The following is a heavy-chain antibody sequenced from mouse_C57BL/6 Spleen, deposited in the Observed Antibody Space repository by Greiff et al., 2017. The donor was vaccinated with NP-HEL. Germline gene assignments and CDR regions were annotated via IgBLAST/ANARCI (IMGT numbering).Heavy chain of an antibody. D-gene: IGHD3-2*02. V-gene: IGHV5-17*01. CDR1: GFTFSDYG. CDR3: ARRAQARKDDGMDY. Sequence: EVMLVESGGGLVKPGGSLKLSCAASGFTFSDYGMHWVRQAPEKGLEWVAYISSGSSTIYYADTVKGRSTISRDNAKNTLFLQMTSLRAEDTAMYYCARRAQARKDDGMDYWGQGTSVTVSS. J-gene: IGHJ4*01. CDR2: ISSGSSTI.